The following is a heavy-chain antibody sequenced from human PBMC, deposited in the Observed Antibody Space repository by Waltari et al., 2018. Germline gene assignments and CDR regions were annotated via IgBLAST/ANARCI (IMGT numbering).Heavy chain of an antibody. CDR2: KRDDGSEK. CDR3: AKDSRGYSYGSY. D-gene: IGHD5-18*01. Sequence: QVQLVESGGGVVQPGGSLRRSCVASGFTFTKNGMNWVRQATCKGLEWVKFKRDDGSEKYYADAVKGRFTISRDNSKNTLYLKMNSLRAEDTAVYYCAKDSRGYSYGSYWGQGTLVTVSS. CDR1: GFTFTKNG. J-gene: IGHJ4*02. V-gene: IGHV3-30*02.